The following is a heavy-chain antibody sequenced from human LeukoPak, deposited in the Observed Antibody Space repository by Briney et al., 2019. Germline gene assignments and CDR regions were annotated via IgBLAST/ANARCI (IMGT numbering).Heavy chain of an antibody. J-gene: IGHJ4*02. CDR2: IKQDGSER. CDR3: ARNSPDSWPNRRFDY. Sequence: GGSLRLSCAASGFTFSSYWMSWVRQAPGKGLEWVANIKQDGSERNYVDSVKGRFTISRDNAKNSLYLQMSSLRAEDTAVYYCARNSPDSWPNRRFDYWGQGTLVTVSS. CDR1: GFTFSSYW. V-gene: IGHV3-7*02. D-gene: IGHD1-14*01.